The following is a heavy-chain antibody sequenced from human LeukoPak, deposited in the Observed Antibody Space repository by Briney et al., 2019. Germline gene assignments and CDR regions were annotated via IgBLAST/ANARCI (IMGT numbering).Heavy chain of an antibody. V-gene: IGHV3-66*01. D-gene: IGHD2-2*01. Sequence: GGSLRLTCAASGFTVSSNYMSWVRQAPGKGLEWVSLISSGGNAYYAESVKGRFTVSRDNFKNTLHLQMNCLRAEDTAVYYCARGRSSTSCFDYWGQGTLVTVSS. CDR2: ISSGGNA. CDR1: GFTVSSNY. CDR3: ARGRSSTSCFDY. J-gene: IGHJ4*02.